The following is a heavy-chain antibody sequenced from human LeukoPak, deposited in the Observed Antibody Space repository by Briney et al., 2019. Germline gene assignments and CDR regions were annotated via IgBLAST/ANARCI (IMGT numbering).Heavy chain of an antibody. CDR1: GYSISSGYY. CDR3: ARKSPHSTLRFLEWLASGEYYFDY. J-gene: IGHJ4*02. V-gene: IGHV4-38-2*01. CDR2: IYHSGST. D-gene: IGHD3-3*01. Sequence: PSETLSLTCAVSGYSISSGYYWGWIRQPPGKGLEWIGSIYHSGSTYYNPSLKSRVTISVDTSKNQFSLKLSSVTAADPAGCYFARKSPHSTLRFLEWLASGEYYFDYWGQGTLVTVSS.